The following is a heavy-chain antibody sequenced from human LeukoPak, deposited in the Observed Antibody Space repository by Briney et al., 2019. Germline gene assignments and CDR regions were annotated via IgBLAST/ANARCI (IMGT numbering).Heavy chain of an antibody. J-gene: IGHJ4*02. CDR1: GGSFSGYY. V-gene: IGHV4-34*01. D-gene: IGHD3-10*01. CDR3: AREQRMVRGVITLDY. CDR2: INHSGST. Sequence: SETLSLTCAVYGGSFSGYYWSWIRQPPGKGLDLIGEINHSGSTNYNPSLKSRVTISVDTSKNQFSLKLSSVTAADTAVYYCAREQRMVRGVITLDYWGQGTLVTVSS.